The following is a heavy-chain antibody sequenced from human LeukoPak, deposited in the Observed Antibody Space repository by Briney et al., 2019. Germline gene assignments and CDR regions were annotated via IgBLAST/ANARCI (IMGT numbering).Heavy chain of an antibody. CDR3: ARRYCSGGSCGWFDP. CDR2: IYPGDSDT. CDR1: GYSFTTYW. V-gene: IGHV5-51*01. J-gene: IGHJ5*02. Sequence: GESLKISCKGSGYSFTTYWIGWVCQMPGKGLEWMGIIYPGDSDTRYSPSFQGQVTISADKSISTAYLQWSSLKASDTAMYYCARRYCSGGSCGWFDPWGQGTLVTVSS. D-gene: IGHD2-15*01.